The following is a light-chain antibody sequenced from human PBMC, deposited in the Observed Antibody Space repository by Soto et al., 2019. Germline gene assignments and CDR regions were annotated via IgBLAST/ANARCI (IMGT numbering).Light chain of an antibody. CDR2: EVS. CDR1: SSDVGGYKF. J-gene: IGLJ1*01. Sequence: QSALTQPRSVSGSPGQSVTISCTGTSSDVGGYKFVSWYQQHPGKAPKFMIYEVSKRPSGVPDRFSGSKSGNTAFLTISGLQAEDEADYYCCSYAGFYTSVFGTATKLTVL. V-gene: IGLV2-11*01. CDR3: CSYAGFYTSV.